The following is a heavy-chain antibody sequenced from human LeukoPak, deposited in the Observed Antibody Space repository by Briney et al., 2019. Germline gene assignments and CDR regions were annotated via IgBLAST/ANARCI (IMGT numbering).Heavy chain of an antibody. J-gene: IGHJ6*03. V-gene: IGHV3-30*04. D-gene: IGHD5-18*01. Sequence: PGGSLRLSCAASGFTFSSYAMHWVRQAPGKGLEWVAVISYDGSNKYYADSVKGRFTISRDNSKNTLYLQMNSLRAEDTAVYYCAREEHTAMVHTQPTRYYYYYMDVWGKGTTVTVSS. CDR1: GFTFSSYA. CDR3: AREEHTAMVHTQPTRYYYYYMDV. CDR2: ISYDGSNK.